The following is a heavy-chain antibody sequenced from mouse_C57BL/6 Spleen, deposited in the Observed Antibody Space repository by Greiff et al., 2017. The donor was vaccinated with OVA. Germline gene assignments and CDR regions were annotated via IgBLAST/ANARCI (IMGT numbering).Heavy chain of an antibody. CDR3: AREGRDYYSNPFDY. V-gene: IGHV1-52*01. Sequence: QVQLQQPGAELVRPGSSVKLSCKASGYPFTSYWMPWVKQRPIQGLEWIGNIDPSDSETHYNQKFKDKATLTVDKSSSTAYMQLSSLTSEDSAVYYCAREGRDYYSNPFDYWGQGTTLTVSS. D-gene: IGHD2-5*01. CDR1: GYPFTSYW. CDR2: IDPSDSET. J-gene: IGHJ2*01.